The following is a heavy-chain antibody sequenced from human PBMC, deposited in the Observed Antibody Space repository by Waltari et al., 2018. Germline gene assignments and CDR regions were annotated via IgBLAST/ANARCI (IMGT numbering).Heavy chain of an antibody. J-gene: IGHJ5*02. CDR2: IIPIFGTA. CDR1: GGTFSSYA. D-gene: IGHD3-16*02. Sequence: QVQLVQSGAEVKKPGSSVKVSCKASGGTFSSYAISWVRQAPGQGLEWMGGIIPIFGTANSAQKFQGRVTITADESTSTAYMELSSLRSEDTAVYYCARTDYVWGSYRYSNWFDPWGQGTLVTVSS. V-gene: IGHV1-69*12. CDR3: ARTDYVWGSYRYSNWFDP.